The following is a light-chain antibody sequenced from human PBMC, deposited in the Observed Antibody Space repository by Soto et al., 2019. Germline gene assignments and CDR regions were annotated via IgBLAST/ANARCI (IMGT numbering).Light chain of an antibody. CDR2: TAS. CDR3: QQYESFPLT. J-gene: IGKJ4*01. V-gene: IGKV1-16*01. CDR1: QGINKF. Sequence: DIQMTQSPSSLSASVGDSVTITCRASQGINKFLAWFQQKPGTAPKSLISTASRLQSGVPSRFSGSGSGTQFTLTSNNLQPEDFATYYCQQYESFPLTFGGGTRVEIK.